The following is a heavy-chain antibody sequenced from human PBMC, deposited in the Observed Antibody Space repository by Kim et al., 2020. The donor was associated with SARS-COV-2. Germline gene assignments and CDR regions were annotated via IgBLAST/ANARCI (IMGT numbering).Heavy chain of an antibody. CDR2: ISYDGSNK. Sequence: GGSLRLSCAASGFTFSSYAMHWVRQAPGKGLEWVAVISYDGSNKYYADSVKGRFTISRDNSKNTLYLQMNSLRAEDTAVYYCARDSGFAAPMNWFDPWG. CDR1: GFTFSSYA. CDR3: ARDSGFAAPMNWFDP. D-gene: IGHD3-10*01. J-gene: IGHJ5*02. V-gene: IGHV3-30-3*01.